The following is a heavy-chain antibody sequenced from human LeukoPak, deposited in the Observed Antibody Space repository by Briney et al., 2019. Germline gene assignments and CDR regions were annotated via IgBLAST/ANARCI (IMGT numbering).Heavy chain of an antibody. J-gene: IGHJ4*02. V-gene: IGHV1-69*06. Sequence: SVKVSCKASGGTFSSYAISWVRQTPGQGLEWMGGIIPIFGTANYAQKFQGRVTITADKSTSTAYMELSSLRSEDTAVYYCARVLRYFDWLLSEGYYFDYWGQGTLVTVSS. CDR1: GGTFSSYA. D-gene: IGHD3-9*01. CDR2: IIPIFGTA. CDR3: ARVLRYFDWLLSEGYYFDY.